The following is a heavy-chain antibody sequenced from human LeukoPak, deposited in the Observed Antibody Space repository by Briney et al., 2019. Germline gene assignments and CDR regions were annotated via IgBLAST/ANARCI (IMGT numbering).Heavy chain of an antibody. CDR2: IQYDGSNK. CDR1: GFSFSSYG. CDR3: AKAPRTYGPERSGYYFDY. Sequence: GGSLRLSCAASGFSFSSYGMQWVRQAPGKGLERVAFIQYDGSNKYYAESVKGRFTISRDNSKNTLYLQMNSLRAEDTAVYYCAKAPRTYGPERSGYYFDYWGQGNLVTVSS. D-gene: IGHD3-10*01. J-gene: IGHJ4*02. V-gene: IGHV3-30*02.